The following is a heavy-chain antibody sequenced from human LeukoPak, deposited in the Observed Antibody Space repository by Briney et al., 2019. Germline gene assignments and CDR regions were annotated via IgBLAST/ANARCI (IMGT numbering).Heavy chain of an antibody. V-gene: IGHV3-21*01. CDR3: AGDRYCGGDCYALDY. CDR1: GFTFSSYS. Sequence: PGGSLRLSCAASGFTFSSYSMNWVRQAPGKGLEWVSSISSSSSHIYYVDSVKGRFTISRDNAKNSLYLQMNSLRAEDTAVYYCAGDRYCGGDCYALDYWGQGTLVTVSS. D-gene: IGHD2-21*01. CDR2: ISSSSSHI. J-gene: IGHJ4*02.